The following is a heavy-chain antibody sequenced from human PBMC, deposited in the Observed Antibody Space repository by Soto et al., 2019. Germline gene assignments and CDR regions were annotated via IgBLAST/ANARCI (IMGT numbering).Heavy chain of an antibody. CDR2: IFPSDSDT. CDR1: GYKFTSSW. Sequence: GESLKISCRTSGYKFTSSWIAWVRQMPGKGLEWMGIIFPSDSDTRYSPSFQGQVTISADRSPSTVFLQWASLKASDTAVYFCARKDKSGYFNWFDPWGQGTLVTVSS. J-gene: IGHJ5*02. D-gene: IGHD3-22*01. CDR3: ARKDKSGYFNWFDP. V-gene: IGHV5-51*01.